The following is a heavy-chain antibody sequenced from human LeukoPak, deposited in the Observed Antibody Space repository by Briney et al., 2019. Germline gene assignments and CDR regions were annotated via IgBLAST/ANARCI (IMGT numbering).Heavy chain of an antibody. V-gene: IGHV1-8*03. CDR1: GYTFTSHD. D-gene: IGHD1-1*01. CDR2: VNPNSGNS. Sequence: GASVKVSCKASGYTFTSHDINWVRQVTGQGLEWMGWVNPNSGNSGYAQKFQGRVTITRNTSISTAYMELSSLSSEDTAVYYCARAEAGTTLFYYYYMDVWGKGTTVTVSS. J-gene: IGHJ6*03. CDR3: ARAEAGTTLFYYYYMDV.